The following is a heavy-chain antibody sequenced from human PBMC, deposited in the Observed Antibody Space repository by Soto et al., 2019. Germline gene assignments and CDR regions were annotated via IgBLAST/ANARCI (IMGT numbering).Heavy chain of an antibody. Sequence: PSETLSLTCTVSGGSVSSGSFYWSWIRQPPGKGLEWIGYIYYTGSTNYNTSLKSRVTISVDTSKNQFSLNLSSVTAADTAVYYCARQYYFGSGSCYNRPFDFWGQGTLVTVSS. J-gene: IGHJ4*02. CDR3: ARQYYFGSGSCYNRPFDF. CDR1: GGSVSSGSFY. CDR2: IYYTGST. V-gene: IGHV4-61*01. D-gene: IGHD3-10*01.